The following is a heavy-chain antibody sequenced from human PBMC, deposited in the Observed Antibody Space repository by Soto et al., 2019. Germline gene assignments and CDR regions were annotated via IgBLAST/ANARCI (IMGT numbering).Heavy chain of an antibody. V-gene: IGHV3-23*01. CDR1: GFTFSSYA. Sequence: GGSLRLSCAASGFTFSSYAMSWVRQAPGKGLEWVSAISGSGGSTYYADSVKGRFTISRDNSKNTLYLQMNSLRAEDTAVYYCAKGMEWLRRESGYYYMDVWGKGTTVTVSS. CDR2: ISGSGGST. CDR3: AKGMEWLRRESGYYYMDV. D-gene: IGHD5-12*01. J-gene: IGHJ6*03.